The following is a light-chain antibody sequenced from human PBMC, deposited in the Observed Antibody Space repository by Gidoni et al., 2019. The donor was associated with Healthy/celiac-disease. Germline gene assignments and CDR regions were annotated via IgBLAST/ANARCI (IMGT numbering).Light chain of an antibody. CDR2: GAS. CDR3: QQYNNWPLLT. J-gene: IGKJ4*01. V-gene: IGKV3-15*01. Sequence: IVMTQSPATLSVSPGERATLSCRASQSVSSNLAWYQPKPGQAPRLLIYGASTSATGIPARFSGSGSGTEFTLTISSLQSEDFAVYYCQQYNNWPLLTFGGGTKVEIK. CDR1: QSVSSN.